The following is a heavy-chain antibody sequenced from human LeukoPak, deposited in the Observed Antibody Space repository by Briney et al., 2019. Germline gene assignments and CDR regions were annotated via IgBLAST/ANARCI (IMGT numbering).Heavy chain of an antibody. CDR1: GGSISSSSYY. Sequence: PSETLSLTCTVSGGSISSSSYYWGWIRQPPGKGLEWIGSIYYSGSTYYNPSLKSRVTISVDTSKNQFSLKLSSVTAADTAVYYCARTYYYYYMDVWGKGTTVTVSS. J-gene: IGHJ6*03. V-gene: IGHV4-39*01. CDR2: IYYSGST. CDR3: ARTYYYYYMDV.